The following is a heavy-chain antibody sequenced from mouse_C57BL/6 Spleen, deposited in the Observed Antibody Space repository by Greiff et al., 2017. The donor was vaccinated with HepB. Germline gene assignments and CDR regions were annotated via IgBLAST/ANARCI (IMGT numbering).Heavy chain of an antibody. D-gene: IGHD1-1*01. CDR3: ARGDTTVAYFDY. V-gene: IGHV1-61*01. CDR2: IYPSDSET. CDR1: GYTFTSYW. Sequence: VQLQQSGAELVRPGSSVKLSCKASGYTFTSYWMDWVKQRPGQGLEWIGNIYPSDSETHYNQKFKDKATLTVDKSSSTAYMQLSSLTSEDSAVYYCARGDTTVAYFDYWGQGTTLTVSS. J-gene: IGHJ2*01.